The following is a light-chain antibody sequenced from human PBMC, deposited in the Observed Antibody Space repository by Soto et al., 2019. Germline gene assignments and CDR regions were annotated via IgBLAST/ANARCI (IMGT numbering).Light chain of an antibody. CDR1: QTIPTGF. CDR3: QHFGPTLGFT. CDR2: GAS. Sequence: DILLTQFPGTLSLSPGERATLSCRASQTIPTGFLAWFQQKSGQAPRLLIYGASTRATGIPDRISGSGSGTDFTLTISRVEPEDFGVYYCQHFGPTLGFTFGQGTRLDIK. J-gene: IGKJ5*01. V-gene: IGKV3-20*01.